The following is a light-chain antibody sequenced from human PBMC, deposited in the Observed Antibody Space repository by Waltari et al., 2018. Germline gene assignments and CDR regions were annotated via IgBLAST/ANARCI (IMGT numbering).Light chain of an antibody. CDR2: GAS. V-gene: IGKV1-39*01. CDR1: QNIRSY. Sequence: DIQLTQSPSSLSASEGDRVTITCRASQNIRSYLNWYQQSPGKAPNLLIYGASSLHSGIPSRFSGSGYGTDFTLTISSLQPEDFTTYYCQQGYTAPLTFGGGTKLEIK. J-gene: IGKJ4*01. CDR3: QQGYTAPLT.